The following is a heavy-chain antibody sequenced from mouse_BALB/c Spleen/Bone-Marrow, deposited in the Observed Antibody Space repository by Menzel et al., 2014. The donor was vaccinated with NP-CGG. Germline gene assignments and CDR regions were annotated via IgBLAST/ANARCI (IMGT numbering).Heavy chain of an antibody. CDR2: ITNGGDNT. V-gene: IGHV5-12-1*01. J-gene: IGHJ4*01. CDR3: VRHKNYYAMDY. CDR1: GFAFSRYD. Sequence: EVKLVESGGGLVKPGGSLKLSCAASGFAFSRYDMSWVRQTPEKRLEWVAYITNGGDNTYYPDTAKGRFTISRDNAKNTLYLQMSSLKSEDTAMYHCVRHKNYYAMDYWGQGTSVTVSS.